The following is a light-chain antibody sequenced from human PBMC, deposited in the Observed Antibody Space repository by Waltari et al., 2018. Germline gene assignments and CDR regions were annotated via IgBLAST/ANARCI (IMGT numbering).Light chain of an antibody. CDR1: SSDVGGYNY. J-gene: IGLJ1*01. Sequence: QSALTQPASVSGSPGQSITISCTGTSSDVGGYNYVSWYQQHPGKAPKLMIYDVSNRPSGVSKRLSGAKAGNTASLTISGRQAEDEADYYCSSYTSSSTLGVFGTGTKVTVL. CDR2: DVS. V-gene: IGLV2-14*01. CDR3: SSYTSSSTLGV.